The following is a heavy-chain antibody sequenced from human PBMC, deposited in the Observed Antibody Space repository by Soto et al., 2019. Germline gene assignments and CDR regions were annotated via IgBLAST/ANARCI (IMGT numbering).Heavy chain of an antibody. D-gene: IGHD5-12*01. V-gene: IGHV3-23*01. CDR1: GFTFNNFA. J-gene: IGHJ6*04. CDR3: AKASGRVATIGFSDV. CDR2: VNNGGDST. Sequence: EVQLLESGGGLVQPGGSLRLSCAASGFTFNNFAMNWVRQDPGKGLEWVSAVNNGGDSTYYADSVQGRFTISRDNSENTLYLQMNSLRADDTAVYYCAKASGRVATIGFSDVWGKGTTVTVSS.